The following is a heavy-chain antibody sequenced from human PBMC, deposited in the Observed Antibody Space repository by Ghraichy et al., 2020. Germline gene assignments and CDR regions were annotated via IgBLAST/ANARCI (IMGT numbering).Heavy chain of an antibody. D-gene: IGHD2-21*01. CDR3: ARASRVVRYYYYDGMDV. J-gene: IGHJ6*02. V-gene: IGHV3-48*02. Sequence: GGSLKLSCVGSGFTFSSYSMNWVRQAPGKGLEWVSYITSTSRTKSYGDSVKGRFTISRDNAQNSVYLQMKSLRDEDTAVYYCARASRVVRYYYYDGMDVWGQGTTVTVSS. CDR2: ITSTSRTK. CDR1: GFTFSSYS.